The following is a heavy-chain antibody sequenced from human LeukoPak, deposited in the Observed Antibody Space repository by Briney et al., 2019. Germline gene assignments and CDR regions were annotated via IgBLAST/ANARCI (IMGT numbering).Heavy chain of an antibody. CDR2: ISGDGAKT. Sequence: HAGRSLRLSCAASGFAFSGCALSWVRQAPGKGLEWVAGISGDGAKTYYADSVKARFTISRDNSKSTLFLQMDRLRAEDTALYYCARRVQPNAGPFDSWGQGTLASVS. CDR3: ARRVQPNAGPFDS. V-gene: IGHV3-23*01. D-gene: IGHD3-10*01. J-gene: IGHJ4*02. CDR1: GFAFSGCA.